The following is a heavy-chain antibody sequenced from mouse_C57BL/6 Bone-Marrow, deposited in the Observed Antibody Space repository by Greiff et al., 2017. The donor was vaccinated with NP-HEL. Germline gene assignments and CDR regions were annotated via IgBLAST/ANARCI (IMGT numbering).Heavy chain of an antibody. CDR3: AKGRCYAMDY. CDR1: GFNIKNTY. Sequence: VQLKQSVAELVRPGASVKLSCTASGFNIKNTYMHWVKQRPEQGLEWIGRIAPANGNTKYAPKFQGKATITAEPSSNTAYLQLSSRTSEDTAIYYCAKGRCYAMDYWGQGTSVTVSA. J-gene: IGHJ4*01. CDR2: IAPANGNT. V-gene: IGHV14-3*01.